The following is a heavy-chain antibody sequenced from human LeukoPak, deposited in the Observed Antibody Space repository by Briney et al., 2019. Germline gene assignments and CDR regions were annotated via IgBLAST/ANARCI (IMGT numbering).Heavy chain of an antibody. V-gene: IGHV4-59*12. CDR1: GGSISSNS. D-gene: IGHD6-13*01. CDR2: IYYSGTT. Sequence: SETLSLTCTVSGGSISSNSWNWIRQAPGKGLEWIGSIYYSGTTSYNPSLMSRVTISVDTSKNKFSLKLTSVTAADTAVYYCARDLYSSSWSDYWGQGTLVTVSS. CDR3: ARDLYSSSWSDY. J-gene: IGHJ4*02.